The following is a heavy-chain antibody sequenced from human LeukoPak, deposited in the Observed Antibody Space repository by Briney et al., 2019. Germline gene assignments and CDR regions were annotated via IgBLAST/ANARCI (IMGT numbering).Heavy chain of an antibody. CDR3: ARDLVGYYDSSGYYLSAFDI. CDR2: ISSSSSYI. J-gene: IGHJ3*02. D-gene: IGHD3-22*01. CDR1: GFTFSTYT. V-gene: IGHV3-21*01. Sequence: GGSLRLSCAASGFTFSTYTMNWVRQAPGKGLEWVSSISSSSSYIFNADSVKGRFTISRDNAKNSLYLQMNSLRAEDTAVYYCARDLVGYYDSSGYYLSAFDIWGQGTMVTVSS.